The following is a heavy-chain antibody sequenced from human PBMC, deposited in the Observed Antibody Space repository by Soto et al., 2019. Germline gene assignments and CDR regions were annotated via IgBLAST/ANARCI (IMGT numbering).Heavy chain of an antibody. V-gene: IGHV1-69*12. CDR2: IIPIFGTA. D-gene: IGHD6-19*01. CDR1: GGTFRSYA. J-gene: IGHJ6*02. CDR3: ARDRIVAVAVDYGMDV. Sequence: QVQLVQSGAEVKKPGSSVKVSCKASGGTFRSYAISWVRQAPGQGLEWMGGIIPIFGTANYAQKFQGRVTITADESTSTAYMELSSLRSEDTAVYYCARDRIVAVAVDYGMDVWGQGTTVTVSS.